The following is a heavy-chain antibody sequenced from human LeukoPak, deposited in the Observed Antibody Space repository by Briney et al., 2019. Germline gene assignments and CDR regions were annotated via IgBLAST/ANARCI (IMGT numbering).Heavy chain of an antibody. D-gene: IGHD3-3*01. V-gene: IGHV1-18*01. Sequence: ASVKVSCKASGYTFTSYGISWVRQAPGQGLEWMGWMSAYNGNTNYAQKLQGRVTMTTDTSTSTTYMELRSLRSDDTAVYYCARVSSAILDYDFWSGYEPGGHIDYWGQGTLVTVSS. CDR2: MSAYNGNT. CDR3: ARVSSAILDYDFWSGYEPGGHIDY. CDR1: GYTFTSYG. J-gene: IGHJ4*02.